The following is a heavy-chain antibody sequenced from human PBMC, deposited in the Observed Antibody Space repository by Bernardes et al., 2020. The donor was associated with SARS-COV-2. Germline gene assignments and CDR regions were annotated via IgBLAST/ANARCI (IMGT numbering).Heavy chain of an antibody. CDR1: GGSISSYY. Sequence: SETLSLTCTVSGGSISSYYWSWIRQPPGKGLEWIGYIYYSGSTNYNPSLKSRVTISVDTSKNQFSLKLSSVTAADTAVYYCARHKIGYCSGGRCYSFDYWGQGTLVTVSS. D-gene: IGHD2-15*01. V-gene: IGHV4-59*08. CDR2: IYYSGST. CDR3: ARHKIGYCSGGRCYSFDY. J-gene: IGHJ4*02.